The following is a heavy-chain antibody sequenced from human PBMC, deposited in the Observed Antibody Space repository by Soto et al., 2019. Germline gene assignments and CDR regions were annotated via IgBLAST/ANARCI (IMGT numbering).Heavy chain of an antibody. D-gene: IGHD2-2*02. CDR2: IYHSGST. CDR1: GYSISSGYY. CDR3: ARYCSSTSCYTGWFDP. V-gene: IGHV4-38-2*01. J-gene: IGHJ5*02. Sequence: SETLSLTCAVSGYSISSGYYWGWIRQPPGKGLEWIGSIYHSGSTYYNPSLKSRVTISVDTSKNQFSLKLSSVTAADTAVYYCARYCSSTSCYTGWFDPWGQGTLVTVS.